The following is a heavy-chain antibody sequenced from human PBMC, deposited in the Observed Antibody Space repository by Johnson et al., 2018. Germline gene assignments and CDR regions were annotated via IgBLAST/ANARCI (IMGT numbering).Heavy chain of an antibody. CDR3: ARDCREGCGNGYYYYAMDA. Sequence: QVQLQESGPGLVKPSETLSLTCTVSGGSISSYYWSWIRQPPGKGLEWIGYIYYSGSTNYNPSLKSRVTIPVDTSKNQFSLKLSSGTAADTAVYYCARDCREGCGNGYYYYAMDAWGKGTTVTVSS. CDR2: IYYSGST. V-gene: IGHV4-59*01. J-gene: IGHJ6*04. CDR1: GGSISSYY. D-gene: IGHD4-23*01.